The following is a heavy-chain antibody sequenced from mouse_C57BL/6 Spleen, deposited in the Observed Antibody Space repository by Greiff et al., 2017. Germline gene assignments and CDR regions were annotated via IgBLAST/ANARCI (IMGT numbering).Heavy chain of an antibody. CDR3: TEDGYYGSFAY. CDR1: GFTFSNYW. D-gene: IGHD2-3*01. J-gene: IGHJ3*01. Sequence: EVQGVESGGGLVQPGGSMKLSCVASGFTFSNYWMNWVRQSPEKGLEWVAQIRLKSDNYATHYAESVKGRFTISRDDSKSSVYLQMNNLRAEDTGIYYCTEDGYYGSFAYWGQGTLVTVSA. V-gene: IGHV6-3*01. CDR2: IRLKSDNYAT.